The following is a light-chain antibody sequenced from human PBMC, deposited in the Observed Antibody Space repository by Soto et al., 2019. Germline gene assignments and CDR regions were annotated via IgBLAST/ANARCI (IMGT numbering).Light chain of an antibody. J-gene: IGKJ5*01. CDR3: QQYENLPT. CDR2: DAS. V-gene: IGKV1-33*01. Sequence: DIQMTQSPSSLSASVGGRFTITCQASQNIKNYLNWYKQKPGRAPKLLIYDASNLEAGVPSRLRGSGSGTDFTFTISSMKPEDIATYYCQQYENLPTFGHGTRLEIK. CDR1: QNIKNY.